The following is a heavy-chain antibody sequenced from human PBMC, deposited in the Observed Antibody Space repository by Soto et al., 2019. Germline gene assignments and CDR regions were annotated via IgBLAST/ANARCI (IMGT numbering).Heavy chain of an antibody. CDR3: ARGGYSGCVDY. D-gene: IGHD1-26*01. CDR2: ISAYNGNT. CDR1: GYTFNIYG. J-gene: IGHJ4*02. Sequence: VSVKVSCKSSGYTFNIYGISWVRQAPGQGLEWMGWISAYNGNTNYAQKLQGRVTMTTDTSTSTAYMELRSLRSDDTAVYYCARGGYSGCVDYWGQGTLVTVSS. V-gene: IGHV1-18*01.